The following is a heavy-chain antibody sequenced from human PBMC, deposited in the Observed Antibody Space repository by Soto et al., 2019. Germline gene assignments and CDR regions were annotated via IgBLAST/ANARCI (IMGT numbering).Heavy chain of an antibody. Sequence: QVQLQELGPGLVKPSQTLSLTCTVSGGSISSGGYYWSWIRQHPGKGLEWIGYIYYSGSTYYNPSLKSRVTISVDTSKNQFSLKLSSVTAADTAVYYCARDRNGDYGYYYYGMDVWGQGTTVTVSS. CDR3: ARDRNGDYGYYYYGMDV. CDR1: GGSISSGGYY. CDR2: IYYSGST. V-gene: IGHV4-31*03. D-gene: IGHD4-17*01. J-gene: IGHJ6*02.